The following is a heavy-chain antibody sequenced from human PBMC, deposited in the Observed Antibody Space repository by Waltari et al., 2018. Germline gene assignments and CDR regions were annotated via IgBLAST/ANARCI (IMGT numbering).Heavy chain of an antibody. V-gene: IGHV4-38-2*01. D-gene: IGHD2-21*01. CDR2: IYHSGST. Sequence: QVQLQESGPGLVKPSETLSLTCAVSGYSISRGYSWGWIRQPPGKGLEWIGSIYHSGSTYYNPSLKSRVTISVDTSKNQFSLKLSSVTAADTAVYYCARLKGWGDCPDYWGQGTLVTVSS. CDR1: GYSISRGYS. CDR3: ARLKGWGDCPDY. J-gene: IGHJ4*02.